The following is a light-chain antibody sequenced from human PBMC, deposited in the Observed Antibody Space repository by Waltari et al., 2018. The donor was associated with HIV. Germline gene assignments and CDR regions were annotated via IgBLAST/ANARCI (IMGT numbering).Light chain of an antibody. J-gene: IGKJ1*01. CDR2: WAS. CDR3: QQYGSSPQT. Sequence: DIVMTQSPDSLPVSLGERATINCTSSRSILYSSDNRNYLAWYQQKPRQPPKLLISWASTRESGVPDRFSGGGSGTDFTLTISRLEPEDFAVYYCQQYGSSPQTFGQGTKVEIK. CDR1: RSILYSSDNRNY. V-gene: IGKV4-1*01.